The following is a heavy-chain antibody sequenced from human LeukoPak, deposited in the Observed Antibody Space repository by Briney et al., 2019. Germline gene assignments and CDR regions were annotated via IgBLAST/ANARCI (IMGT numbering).Heavy chain of an antibody. V-gene: IGHV3-23*01. CDR1: GFTFSSYA. D-gene: IGHD1-26*01. Sequence: GGSLRLSCAASGFTFSSYAMSWVRQAPGKGLEWVSAISGSGGSTYYADSVKGRFTISRDNSKNTLYLQMNSLRAEDTAVYYCAKEGPLGVGATIVHGAFDIWGQGTMVTVSS. CDR3: AKEGPLGVGATIVHGAFDI. J-gene: IGHJ3*02. CDR2: ISGSGGST.